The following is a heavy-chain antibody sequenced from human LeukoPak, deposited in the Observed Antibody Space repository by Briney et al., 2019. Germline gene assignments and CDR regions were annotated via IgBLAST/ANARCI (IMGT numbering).Heavy chain of an antibody. CDR3: AEDPGPYCSSTSCYGGYFDY. CDR2: ISGSGGST. J-gene: IGHJ4*02. V-gene: IGHV3-23*01. D-gene: IGHD2-2*01. CDR1: GFTFSSYA. Sequence: GGSLRLSCAASGFTFSSYAMSWVRQAPGKGLEWVSAISGSGGSTYYADSVKGRFTISRDNSKNTLYLQMNSLRAEDTAVYYCAEDPGPYCSSTSCYGGYFDYWGQGTLVTVSS.